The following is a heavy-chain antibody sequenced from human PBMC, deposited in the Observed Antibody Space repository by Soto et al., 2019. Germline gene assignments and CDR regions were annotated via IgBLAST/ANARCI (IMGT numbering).Heavy chain of an antibody. V-gene: IGHV3-23*01. CDR1: GFSFSNYA. D-gene: IGHD4-4*01. Sequence: GGSLRLSCATSGFSFSNYAMSWVRQAPGKGLEWVAAITSVGYTYYVDSLKGRFTISRDNSKNTLYLQMNSLRAEDTAVYYCAKDLIDYSNSYFDYWGQGTLVTVSS. J-gene: IGHJ4*02. CDR3: AKDLIDYSNSYFDY. CDR2: ITSVGYT.